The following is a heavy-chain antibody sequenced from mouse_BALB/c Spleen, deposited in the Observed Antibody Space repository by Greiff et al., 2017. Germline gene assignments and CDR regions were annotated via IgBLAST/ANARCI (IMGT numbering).Heavy chain of an antibody. CDR3: ARGGLRHEAWFAY. CDR1: GYAFTNYL. D-gene: IGHD1-2*01. CDR2: INPGSGGT. Sequence: VQRVESGAELVRPGTSVKVSCKASGYAFTNYLIEWVKQRPGQGLEWIGVINPGSGGTNYNEKFKGKATLTADKSSSTAYMQLSSLTSDDSAVYFCARGGLRHEAWFAYWGQGTLVTVSA. V-gene: IGHV1-54*01. J-gene: IGHJ3*01.